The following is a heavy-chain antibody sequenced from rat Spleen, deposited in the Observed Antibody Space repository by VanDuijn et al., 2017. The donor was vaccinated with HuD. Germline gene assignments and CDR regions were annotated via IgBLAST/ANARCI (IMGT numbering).Heavy chain of an antibody. CDR3: AWERYNLFDY. CDR2: INSAGTP. Sequence: EVQLQESGPGLVKPSQSLSLTCSVTGYSITSSYRWNWIRKFPGNKLEWLGYINSAGTPTYNPSLKSRISLTRDTSKNQFFLQVNSVSSEDTATYYCAWERYNLFDYWGQGVMVTVSS. V-gene: IGHV3-3*01. CDR1: GYSITSSYR. J-gene: IGHJ2*01. D-gene: IGHD1-5*01.